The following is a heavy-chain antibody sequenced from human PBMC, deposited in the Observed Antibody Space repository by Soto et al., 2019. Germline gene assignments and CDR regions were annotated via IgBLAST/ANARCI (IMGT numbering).Heavy chain of an antibody. D-gene: IGHD3-22*01. V-gene: IGHV3-33*01. CDR2: IWYDGSNK. Sequence: QVQLVESGGGVVQPGRSLRLSCAASGFTFSSYGMHWVRQAPGKGLEWVAVIWYDGSNKYYADSVKGRFTISRDNSKNTLYLQMNSLRAEDTAVYYCARDRGYDSSGYPHPPFDYWGQGTLVTVSS. CDR1: GFTFSSYG. J-gene: IGHJ4*02. CDR3: ARDRGYDSSGYPHPPFDY.